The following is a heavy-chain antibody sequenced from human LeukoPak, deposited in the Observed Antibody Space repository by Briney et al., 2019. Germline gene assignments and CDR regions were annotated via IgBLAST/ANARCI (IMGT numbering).Heavy chain of an antibody. CDR2: IDPNTGGT. Sequence: ASVKVSCKASGYTFTGYYMHWVRQAPGQGLEWMGWIDPNTGGTNYAQKFQGRVTMTRDTSISTAYMDLSRLRSDDTAVYYCARPYRGSYAFDIWGQGTMVTVSS. D-gene: IGHD1-26*01. CDR3: ARPYRGSYAFDI. CDR1: GYTFTGYY. V-gene: IGHV1-2*02. J-gene: IGHJ3*02.